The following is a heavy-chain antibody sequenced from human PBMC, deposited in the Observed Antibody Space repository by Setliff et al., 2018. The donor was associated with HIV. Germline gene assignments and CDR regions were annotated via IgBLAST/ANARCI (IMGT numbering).Heavy chain of an antibody. V-gene: IGHV1-69*10. Sequence: SVKVSCKASGGNFGNSAIGWVRQAPGQGLEWMGQFIPVLDITNYAQKFQGTVTINADKSTNTMYLELRSLRPEDTAMYYCARGESAAAGTGVCDYWGKGTLVTVSS. D-gene: IGHD6-13*01. CDR3: ARGESAAAGTGVCDY. J-gene: IGHJ4*02. CDR1: GGNFGNSA. CDR2: FIPVLDIT.